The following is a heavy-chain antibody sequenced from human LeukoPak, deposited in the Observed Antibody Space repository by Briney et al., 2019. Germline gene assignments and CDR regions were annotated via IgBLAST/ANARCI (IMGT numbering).Heavy chain of an antibody. V-gene: IGHV4-61*09. CDR1: GGSISSNS. CDR2: IYSSGSI. J-gene: IGHJ2*01. CDR3: ARVWNVVNWYIDL. Sequence: SETLSLTCTVSGGSISSNSSTWTWIRQPAGKGLEWIGHIYSSGSINYNPSLKSRVSMSLDTSKNQFSLKVTSVTAADTAVYYCARVWNVVNWYIDLWGRGTLVTVSS. D-gene: IGHD2-21*01.